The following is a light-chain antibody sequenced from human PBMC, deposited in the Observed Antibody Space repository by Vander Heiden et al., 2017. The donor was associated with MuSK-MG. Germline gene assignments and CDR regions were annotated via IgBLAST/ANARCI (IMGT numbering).Light chain of an antibody. CDR1: QYIANY. V-gene: IGKV1-39*01. CDR3: QQSSSGNS. J-gene: IGKJ3*01. Sequence: DIQMTKSPSSLSASVGDRVTITCRATQYIANYLNWYQQNPGKAPKPLIYAASSVQSGVPSTLTGSGSETDFTLTSIRSQPENLAISFCQQSSSGNSFAHEAKVEIK. CDR2: AAS.